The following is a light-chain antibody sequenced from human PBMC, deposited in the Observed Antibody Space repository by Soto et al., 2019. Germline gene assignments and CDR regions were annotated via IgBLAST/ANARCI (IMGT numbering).Light chain of an antibody. Sequence: EILLTQYPTTLPLSPGERATLSWRASQSVGSNLAWFQQKPGQAPRLLIYGSSTRATGVPARFSGSGSGADFTLTISNLQSEDFAVYYCQQYNNWSITFGQGTRLEIK. CDR1: QSVGSN. J-gene: IGKJ5*01. V-gene: IGKV3-15*01. CDR3: QQYNNWSIT. CDR2: GSS.